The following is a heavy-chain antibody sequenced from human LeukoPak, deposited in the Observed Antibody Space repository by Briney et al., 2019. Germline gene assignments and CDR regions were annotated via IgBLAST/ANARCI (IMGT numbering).Heavy chain of an antibody. CDR1: GFTFSSYG. V-gene: IGHV3-30*03. Sequence: GGSLRLSCAASGFTFSSYGIHWVRQAPGKGLEWVAVISYDGGNKYYADSVKGRFTISGDNSKNTLYLQMNSLRAEDTAVYYCARSYYYYSMDVWGQGTTVTVSS. CDR2: ISYDGGNK. CDR3: ARSYYYYSMDV. J-gene: IGHJ6*02.